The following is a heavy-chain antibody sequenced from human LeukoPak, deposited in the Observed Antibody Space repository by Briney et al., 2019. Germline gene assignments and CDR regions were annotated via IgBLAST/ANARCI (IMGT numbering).Heavy chain of an antibody. J-gene: IGHJ5*02. D-gene: IGHD5-24*01. CDR3: AAQMNWFDP. CDR1: GGSISSYY. Sequence: SETLSLTCTVSGGSISSYYWSWIRQPPGKGLEWIGSIYYSGSTYYNPSLKSRVTISVDTSKNQFSLKLSSVTAADTAVYYCAAQMNWFDPWGQGTLVTVSS. V-gene: IGHV4-59*05. CDR2: IYYSGST.